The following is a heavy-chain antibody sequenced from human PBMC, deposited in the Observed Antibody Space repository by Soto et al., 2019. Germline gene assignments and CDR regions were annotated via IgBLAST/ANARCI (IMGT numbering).Heavy chain of an antibody. V-gene: IGHV3-33*01. CDR3: ARDLRFLEWLLADPQDYYCYGMDV. CDR2: IWYDGSNK. D-gene: IGHD3-3*01. Sequence: TGGSLRLSCAASGFTFSSYGMHWVRQAPGKGLEWVAVIWYDGSNKYYADSVKGRFTISRDNSKNTLYLQMNSLRAEDTAVYYCARDLRFLEWLLADPQDYYCYGMDVWGQGTTVTVSS. J-gene: IGHJ6*02. CDR1: GFTFSSYG.